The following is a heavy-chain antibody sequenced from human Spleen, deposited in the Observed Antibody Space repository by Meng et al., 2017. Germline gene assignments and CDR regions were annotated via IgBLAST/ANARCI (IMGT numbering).Heavy chain of an antibody. CDR1: GASISRIGYY. V-gene: IGHV4-31*03. J-gene: IGHJ4*02. CDR3: AGVLRSTRHFDY. Sequence: QLQLQESGSGLVKPSQTLSLPCTVSGASISRIGYYWSWIRQHPGKGLEWVGYIYYTGNTDYNPSLNSRLTISVDMSKNQFSLKLSSVTAADTAVYYCAGVLRSTRHFDYWGQGALVTVSS. CDR2: IYYTGNT.